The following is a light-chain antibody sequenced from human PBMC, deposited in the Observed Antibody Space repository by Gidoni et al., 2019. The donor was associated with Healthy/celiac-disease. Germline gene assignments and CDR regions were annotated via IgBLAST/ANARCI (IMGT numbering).Light chain of an antibody. CDR2: AAS. Sequence: DIQMTQSPSSLSASVGDSVTITRRASQSISSYLNWYQQKPGKAPKLLIYAASSLQSGVPSKFSGNGSGTDFTLTISSLQPEDFATYYCQQSYSTPRTFGPGTRVDIK. J-gene: IGKJ3*01. V-gene: IGKV1-39*01. CDR3: QQSYSTPRT. CDR1: QSISSY.